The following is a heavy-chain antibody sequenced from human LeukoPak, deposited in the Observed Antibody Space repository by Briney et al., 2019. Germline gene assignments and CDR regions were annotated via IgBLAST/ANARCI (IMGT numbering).Heavy chain of an antibody. J-gene: IGHJ6*02. CDR3: ARVGLGGSGWFAV. CDR1: GGTFSSYA. D-gene: IGHD6-19*01. CDR2: IIPIFGTA. V-gene: IGHV1-69*01. Sequence: GSSVKVSCKASGGTFSSYANSWVRQAPGQGLEWMGGIIPIFGTANYAQKFQGRVTITADESTSTAYMELSSLRSEDTAVYYCARVGLGGSGWFAVWGQGTTVTVSS.